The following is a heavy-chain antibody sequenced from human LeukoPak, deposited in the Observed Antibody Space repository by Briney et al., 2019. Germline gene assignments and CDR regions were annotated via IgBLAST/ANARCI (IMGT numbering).Heavy chain of an antibody. V-gene: IGHV4-34*01. D-gene: IGHD4-23*01. CDR1: GGSFSGYY. CDR2: INHSGST. Sequence: SETLSLTCAVYGGSFSGYYWSWIRQPPGKGLEWIGEINHSGSTNYDPSLKSRVTISVDTSKNQFSLKLSSVTAADTAVYYCATRTYGGNSPFDYWGQGTLVTVSS. J-gene: IGHJ4*02. CDR3: ATRTYGGNSPFDY.